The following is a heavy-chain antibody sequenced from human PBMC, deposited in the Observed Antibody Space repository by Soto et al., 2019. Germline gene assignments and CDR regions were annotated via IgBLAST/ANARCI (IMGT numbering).Heavy chain of an antibody. Sequence: EVLLLDSGGGLVQPGGSLRLSCAASGFTFSNYAMTWVRQAPGKGPEWISTVNNGGGGTYYADSVKGRFTISRDNSKNTLYLQVSSLRAEDKAVYYCAKERLGRGSDYWGQGILVTVSS. D-gene: IGHD1-26*01. CDR1: GFTFSNYA. CDR2: VNNGGGGT. J-gene: IGHJ4*02. V-gene: IGHV3-23*01. CDR3: AKERLGRGSDY.